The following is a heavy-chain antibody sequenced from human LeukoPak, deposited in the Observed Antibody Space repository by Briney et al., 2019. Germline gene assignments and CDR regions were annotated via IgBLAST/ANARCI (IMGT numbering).Heavy chain of an antibody. CDR3: ARDQQRYYGGNLNYYYMDV. Sequence: LSLTCAVYGGSFSGYYWSWVRQAPGKGLEWVSAISGSGSSTYYADSVKGRFTISRDNAKNSLYLQMNSLRAEDTAVYYCARDQQRYYGGNLNYYYMDVWGKGTTVTVSS. J-gene: IGHJ6*03. CDR1: GGSFSGYY. CDR2: ISGSGSST. D-gene: IGHD4-23*01. V-gene: IGHV3-11*04.